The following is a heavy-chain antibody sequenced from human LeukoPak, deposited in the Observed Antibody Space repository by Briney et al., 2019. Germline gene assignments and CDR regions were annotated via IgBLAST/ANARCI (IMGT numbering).Heavy chain of an antibody. D-gene: IGHD3-16*02. V-gene: IGHV1-2*02. J-gene: IGHJ4*02. Sequence: ASVKVSCKASGYTFTGYYMHWVRQAPGQGLEWMGWINPNSGGTNYAQKFQGRVTMTRDTSISTAYMELSRLRSDDTAVYYCAIMYGPGELSLDYWGQGTLVTVSS. CDR1: GYTFTGYY. CDR2: INPNSGGT. CDR3: AIMYGPGELSLDY.